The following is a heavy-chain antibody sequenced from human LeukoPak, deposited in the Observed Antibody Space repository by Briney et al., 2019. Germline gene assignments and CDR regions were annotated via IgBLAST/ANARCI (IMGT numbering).Heavy chain of an antibody. V-gene: IGHV3-21*01. CDR3: ARGRITMVRGRFRRLDY. CDR2: ISSSSSYI. J-gene: IGHJ4*02. D-gene: IGHD3-10*01. CDR1: GFTFSSYS. Sequence: KPGGSLRLSCAASGFTFSSYSMNWVRQAPGKGLEWVSSISSSSSYIYYADSVKGRFTISRDNAKNSLYLQMNSLRAEDTAVYYCARGRITMVRGRFRRLDYWGQGTLVTVSS.